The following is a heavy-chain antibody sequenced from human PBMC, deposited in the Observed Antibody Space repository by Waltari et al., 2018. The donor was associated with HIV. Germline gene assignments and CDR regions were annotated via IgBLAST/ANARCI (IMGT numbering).Heavy chain of an antibody. CDR2: IRSKADGGKT. CDR1: GFTFSDAW. Sequence: EEQLVESGGGLVKPGESLRLSCAVSGFTFSDAWMKWVRQAPGKGLEWVGRIRSKADGGKTVYAAPVRGRFTISRDDSESTLYLQMNSLKTEDTAVYYCTKDRGGCSSVSCFASDYWGRGTLVTVSS. D-gene: IGHD2-2*01. CDR3: TKDRGGCSSVSCFASDY. J-gene: IGHJ4*02. V-gene: IGHV3-15*01.